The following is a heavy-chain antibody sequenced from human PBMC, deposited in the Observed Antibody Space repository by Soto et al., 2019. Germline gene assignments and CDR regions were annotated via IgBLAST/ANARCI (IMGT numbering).Heavy chain of an antibody. CDR3: ARHQVGNYYYGMDV. D-gene: IGHD1-1*01. Sequence: GESLKISCKGSGYSFTSYWISWVRQMPGKGLEWMGRIDPSDSYTNYSPSFQGHVTISANKSISTAYLQWSSLKASDTAMYYCARHQVGNYYYGMDVWGQGTTVTVSS. CDR1: GYSFTSYW. J-gene: IGHJ6*02. CDR2: IDPSDSYT. V-gene: IGHV5-10-1*01.